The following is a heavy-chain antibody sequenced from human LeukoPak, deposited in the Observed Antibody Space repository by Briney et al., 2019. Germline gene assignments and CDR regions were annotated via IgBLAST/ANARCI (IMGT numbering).Heavy chain of an antibody. J-gene: IGHJ4*02. Sequence: SETLSLTCIVSGGSISTYYWNWIRQPPGKGLEWIGYIYSSGSTNYNPSLKSRVTISVDTSKNQFSLKLNSVTAADTAVYYCARSGGYSSSWSLWGQGTLVTVSS. CDR2: IYSSGST. V-gene: IGHV4-59*01. CDR3: ARSGGYSSSWSL. D-gene: IGHD6-13*01. CDR1: GGSISTYY.